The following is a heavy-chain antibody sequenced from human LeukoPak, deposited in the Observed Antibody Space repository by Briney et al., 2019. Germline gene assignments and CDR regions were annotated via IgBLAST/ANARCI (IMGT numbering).Heavy chain of an antibody. D-gene: IGHD5-12*01. V-gene: IGHV3-23*01. Sequence: GGSLRLSCAASGFTFSSYAMSWVRQAPGRGLEWVSAISGSGGSTYYADSVKGRFTISRDNSKNTLYLQMNSLRAEDTAVYYCAKVVGRLYYFDYWGQGTLVTVSS. CDR1: GFTFSSYA. CDR3: AKVVGRLYYFDY. J-gene: IGHJ4*02. CDR2: ISGSGGST.